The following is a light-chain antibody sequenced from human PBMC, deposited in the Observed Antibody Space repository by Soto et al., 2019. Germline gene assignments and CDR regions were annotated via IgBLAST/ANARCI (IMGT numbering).Light chain of an antibody. CDR2: EGS. Sequence: SVLTQPASVSGSPGQSITISCTGTSSDVGSYKFVSWYQQYPGKAPKLMIYEGSKRPSGASDRFSGSKSGNTASLTISGLQAEDEADYFCCSYAGGSNVFGAGTKVTVL. CDR1: SSDVGSYKF. J-gene: IGLJ1*01. V-gene: IGLV2-23*03. CDR3: CSYAGGSNV.